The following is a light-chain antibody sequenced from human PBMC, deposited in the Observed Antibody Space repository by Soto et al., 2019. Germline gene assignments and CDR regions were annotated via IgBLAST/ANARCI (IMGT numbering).Light chain of an antibody. Sequence: DIQMTQSPPSLSASVGDRVTITCRASQSISTYLNWYQQKPGKAPKLLIYGVSSLQGGVPPRFSGSGSGTDFTLTISSLQPEDFASYYCQQTYRVRTFGQGTKVEIK. V-gene: IGKV1-39*01. J-gene: IGKJ1*01. CDR2: GVS. CDR3: QQTYRVRT. CDR1: QSISTY.